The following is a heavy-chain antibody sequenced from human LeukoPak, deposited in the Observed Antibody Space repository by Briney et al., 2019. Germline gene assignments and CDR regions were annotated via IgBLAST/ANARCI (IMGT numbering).Heavy chain of an antibody. Sequence: GGSLRLSCAASGFSFSDYAMTCVRQAPGKGLEWVSSTGDDTYYADSVKGRFTISRDDSKDTLFLQMNSLRVEDTAVYYCAKDAIYKNSVWDYFDYLGQGTLVTVSS. V-gene: IGHV3-23*01. J-gene: IGHJ4*02. D-gene: IGHD5-24*01. CDR1: GFSFSDYA. CDR3: AKDAIYKNSVWDYFDY. CDR2: TGDDT.